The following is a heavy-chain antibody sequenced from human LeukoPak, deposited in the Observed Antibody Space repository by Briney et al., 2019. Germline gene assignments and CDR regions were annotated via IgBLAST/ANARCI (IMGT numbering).Heavy chain of an antibody. CDR2: IYTTGST. J-gene: IGHJ4*02. CDR1: GGSISSYY. Sequence: PSETLSLTCTVSGGSISSYYWNWIRQPAGKGLEWIGRIYTTGSTNYNPSLKNRVTMSVDTSKNQFSLILNSVTAADTAVYYCARFSSGKYCGGDCNDYWGQGTLVTVSS. D-gene: IGHD2-21*02. V-gene: IGHV4-4*07. CDR3: ARFSSGKYCGGDCNDY.